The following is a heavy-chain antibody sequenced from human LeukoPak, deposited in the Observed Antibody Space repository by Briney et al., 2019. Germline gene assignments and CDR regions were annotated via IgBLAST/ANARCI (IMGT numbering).Heavy chain of an antibody. V-gene: IGHV1-2*02. CDR1: GYTFTGYY. CDR3: ARAVSGLYYYYYYMDV. D-gene: IGHD3-10*01. J-gene: IGHJ6*03. Sequence: ASVKVSCKASGYTFTGYYMHWVRQAPGQGLGWMGWINPNSGGTNYAQKFQGRVTMTRDTSISTAYMELSRLRSDDTAVYYCARAVSGLYYYYYYMDVWGKGTTVTVSS. CDR2: INPNSGGT.